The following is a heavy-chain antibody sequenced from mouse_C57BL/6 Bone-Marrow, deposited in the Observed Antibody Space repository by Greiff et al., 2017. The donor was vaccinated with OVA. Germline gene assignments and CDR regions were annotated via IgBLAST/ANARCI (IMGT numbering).Heavy chain of an antibody. Sequence: QVQLKESGAELARPGASVKLSCKASGYTFTSYGISWVKQRTGQGLEWIGEIYPRSGNTYYNEKFKGKATLTADKSSSTAYMELRSLTSEDSAVYFCAREGDYGSSWYFDVWGTGTTVTVSS. D-gene: IGHD1-1*01. CDR2: IYPRSGNT. CDR1: GYTFTSYG. V-gene: IGHV1-81*01. CDR3: AREGDYGSSWYFDV. J-gene: IGHJ1*03.